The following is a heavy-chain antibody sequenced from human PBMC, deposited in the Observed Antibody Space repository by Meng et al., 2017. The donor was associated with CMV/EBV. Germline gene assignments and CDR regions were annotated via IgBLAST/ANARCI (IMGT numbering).Heavy chain of an antibody. J-gene: IGHJ4*02. CDR2: MNPNSGNT. CDR1: GYTFTTYD. D-gene: IGHD3-22*01. CDR3: ARTYYYDSSGPKGFDY. V-gene: IGHV1-8*01. Sequence: ASVKVSCKASGYTFTTYDINWVRQATGQGLEWMGWMNPNSGNTGYAQKFQGRVTLTRVTSISTAYMELSSLTSDDTAVYYCARTYYYDSSGPKGFDYWGQGTLVTVSS.